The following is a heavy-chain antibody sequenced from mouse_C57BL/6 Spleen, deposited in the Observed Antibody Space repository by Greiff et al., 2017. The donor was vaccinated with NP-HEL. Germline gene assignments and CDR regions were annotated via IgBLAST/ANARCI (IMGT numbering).Heavy chain of an antibody. CDR1: GYSFTGYF. V-gene: IGHV1-20*01. CDR2: INPYNGDT. J-gene: IGHJ4*01. Sequence: EVKLVESGPELVKPGDSVKISCKASGYSFTGYFMNWVMQSHGKSLEWIGRINPYNGDTFYNQKFKGKATLTVDKSSSTAHMELRSLTSEDAAVYYCAVYPSMDYWGQGTSVTVSS. CDR3: AVYPSMDY.